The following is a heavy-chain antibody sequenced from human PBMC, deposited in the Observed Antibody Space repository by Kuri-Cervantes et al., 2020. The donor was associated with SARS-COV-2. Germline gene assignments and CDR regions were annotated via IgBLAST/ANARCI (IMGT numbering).Heavy chain of an antibody. D-gene: IGHD1-26*01. Sequence: GSLRLSCAVYGGSFSGYDWSWIRQPQGKGLEWIGEINHSGSTNYNPSLKSRVTVSVDTSKIQFSLKLSSVTAADTAVYYCARHRRELLRIDYWGQGTLVTVSS. CDR2: INHSGST. V-gene: IGHV4-34*01. J-gene: IGHJ4*02. CDR3: ARHRRELLRIDY. CDR1: GGSFSGYD.